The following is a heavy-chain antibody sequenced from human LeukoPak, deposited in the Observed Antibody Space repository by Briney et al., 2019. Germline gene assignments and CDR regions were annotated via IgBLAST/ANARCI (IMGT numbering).Heavy chain of an antibody. CDR2: ISYDGSKK. J-gene: IGHJ4*02. D-gene: IGHD6-13*01. V-gene: IGHV3-30-3*01. CDR1: GFTFSSSG. CDR3: AKAIAPAVYTTFDH. Sequence: GGSLRLSCAASGFTFSSSGMHWARQTPGKGLEWVAVISYDGSKKYYADSGKGRLTISRDNSKSTLYLQMNSLGAGDTAIYYCAKAIAPAVYTTFDHWGQGTLVIVSS.